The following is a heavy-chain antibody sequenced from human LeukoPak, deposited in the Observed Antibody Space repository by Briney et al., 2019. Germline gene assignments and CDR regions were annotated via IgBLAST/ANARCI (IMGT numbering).Heavy chain of an antibody. D-gene: IGHD4-23*01. CDR3: ARAPGGTLDF. V-gene: IGHV1-46*01. CDR1: GFTFTNYH. CDR2: IRGTGDSP. J-gene: IGHJ4*02. Sequence: GASVKVSCKASGFTFTNYHMHWVRQVPGQGLVWVGLIRGTGDSPDYAQKFQGRVTVTCDTSTNTLYLELRSLKLEDTAVYYCARAPGGTLDFWGQGTLVTVSS.